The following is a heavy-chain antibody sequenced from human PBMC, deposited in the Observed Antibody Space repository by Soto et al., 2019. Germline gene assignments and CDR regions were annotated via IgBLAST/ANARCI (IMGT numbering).Heavy chain of an antibody. CDR1: GGSISSYY. J-gene: IGHJ3*02. Sequence: SETLSLTLTVSGGSISSYYWSWIRQPAGKGLEWIGRIYTSRITNYNPSLKSRVTMSVDTSKNQFSLKLSSVTAADTAVYYCARGGIDGTASDIGGQGTLVTLSS. V-gene: IGHV4-4*07. CDR2: IYTSRIT. CDR3: ARGGIDGTASDI.